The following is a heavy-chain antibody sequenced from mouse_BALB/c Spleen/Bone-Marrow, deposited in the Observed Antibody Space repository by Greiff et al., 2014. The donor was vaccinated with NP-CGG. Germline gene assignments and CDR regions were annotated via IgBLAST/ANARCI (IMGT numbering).Heavy chain of an antibody. D-gene: IGHD2-3*01. J-gene: IGHJ1*01. CDR1: GFAFNTYA. Sequence: EVNLVESGGGLVQPKGSLKLSCAASGFAFNTYAMNWVRQAPGKGLEWVARIRSKSNNYATYYADSVKDRFTISRDDSQTMLYLQMNNLKTEDTAMHYCVRQGDGYYNWYFDVWGAGTTVTVSS. CDR2: IRSKSNNYAT. V-gene: IGHV10-1*02. CDR3: VRQGDGYYNWYFDV.